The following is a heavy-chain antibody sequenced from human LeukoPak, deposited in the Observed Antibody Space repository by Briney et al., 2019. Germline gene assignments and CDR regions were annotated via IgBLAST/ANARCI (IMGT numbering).Heavy chain of an antibody. V-gene: IGHV1-46*01. J-gene: IGHJ4*02. CDR1: RYTFTSYY. Sequence: ASVKVSCKTSRYTFTSYYIHWVRQAPGQGLEWMGIINPSGGSTTYAQKLQGRVTMTRDTATSTVYMELSSLRSEDTAVYYCARDLPVVRDLDYWGQGTLVTVFS. CDR3: ARDLPVVRDLDY. D-gene: IGHD2-15*01. CDR2: INPSGGST.